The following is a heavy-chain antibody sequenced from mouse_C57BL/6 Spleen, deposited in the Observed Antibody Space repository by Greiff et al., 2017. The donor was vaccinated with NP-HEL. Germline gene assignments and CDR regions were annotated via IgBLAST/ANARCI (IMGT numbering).Heavy chain of an antibody. D-gene: IGHD1-1*01. J-gene: IGHJ2*01. V-gene: IGHV6-3*01. CDR3: TEVTTRGY. CDR2: IRLKSDNYAT. Sequence: EVQLVESRGGLVQPGGSMKLSCVASGFTFSNYWMNWVRQSPEKGLEWVAQIRLKSDNYATHYAESVKGRFTISRDDSKSSVYLQMNNLGAEDTGIYYCTEVTTRGYWGQGTTLTVSS. CDR1: GFTFSNYW.